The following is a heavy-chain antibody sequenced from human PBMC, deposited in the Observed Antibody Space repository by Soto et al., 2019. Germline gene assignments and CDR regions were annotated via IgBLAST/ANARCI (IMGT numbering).Heavy chain of an antibody. D-gene: IGHD6-19*01. CDR2: IWSDGSSE. Sequence: QVQLVESGGGVVQPGRSLRLSCAASGFTFSDYGMHWFRQAPGKGLEWVAAIWSDGSSEYYAVSVRGLFTISRDNSKDPLLLQMTSLRADDMAVYFCASGHVYYESGWDSDYWGQGTLVTVSS. V-gene: IGHV3-33*01. CDR1: GFTFSDYG. CDR3: ASGHVYYESGWDSDY. J-gene: IGHJ4*02.